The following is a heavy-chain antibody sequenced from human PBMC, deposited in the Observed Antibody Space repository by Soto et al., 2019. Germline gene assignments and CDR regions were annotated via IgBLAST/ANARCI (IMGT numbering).Heavy chain of an antibody. V-gene: IGHV3-33*01. CDR2: IWYDGSNK. CDR3: ARDGHGSGSYYTY. CDR1: GFTFSNYG. D-gene: IGHD3-10*01. J-gene: IGHJ4*02. Sequence: QVQLVESGGGVVQPGRSLRLSCAASGFTFSNYGMHWVRQAPGKGLEWVAVIWYDGSNKYYVDSVKGRFTISRDNSKNTLYLQMNSLRAEDTAVYSCARDGHGSGSYYTYRGQGTLVTVSS.